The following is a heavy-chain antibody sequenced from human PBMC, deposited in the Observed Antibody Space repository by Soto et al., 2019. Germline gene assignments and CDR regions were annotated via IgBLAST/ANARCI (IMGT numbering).Heavy chain of an antibody. CDR1: GGTFSSYA. J-gene: IGHJ6*02. Sequence: QVQLVQSGAEVKKPGSSVKVSCKASGGTFSSYAISWVRQAPGQGLEWMGGIIPIFGTANYAQKFQGRVTVAAGESTXXAXLXXSSLRSEDTAVYYCARAITGTTLELRGYYYYGMDVWGQGTTVTVSS. CDR2: IIPIFGTA. V-gene: IGHV1-69*12. CDR3: ARAITGTTLELRGYYYYGMDV. D-gene: IGHD1-20*01.